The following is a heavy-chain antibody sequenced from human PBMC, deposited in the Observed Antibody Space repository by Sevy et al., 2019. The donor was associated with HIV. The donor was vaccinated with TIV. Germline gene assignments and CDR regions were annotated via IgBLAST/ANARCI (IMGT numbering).Heavy chain of an antibody. J-gene: IGHJ5*02. CDR2: IYHSGYT. CDR1: GGSISSVNW. D-gene: IGHD3-16*01. Sequence: SETLSLTCAVSGGSISSVNWWHWVRQPPGKGLEWIGEIYHSGYTNYNPSLKSRFTISVDNSKNQFSLKLSFVTAADTAVYYCARGGETPRGFDPWGQGSLVTVSS. V-gene: IGHV4-4*02. CDR3: ARGGETPRGFDP.